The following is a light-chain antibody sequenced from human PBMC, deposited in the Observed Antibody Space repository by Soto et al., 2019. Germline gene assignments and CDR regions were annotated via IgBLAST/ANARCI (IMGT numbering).Light chain of an antibody. J-gene: IGLJ1*01. CDR3: SSYAGSSNV. Sequence: QAALTHRPCASRSPGQSVAISCTGTSSDVGGYNYVSWYQQHPGKAPKLMIYEVNKRPSGVPDRFSGSKSGNTASLTVSGLQAEDEADYYCSSYAGSSNVFGTGTKVTVL. CDR1: SSDVGGYNY. CDR2: EVN. V-gene: IGLV2-8*01.